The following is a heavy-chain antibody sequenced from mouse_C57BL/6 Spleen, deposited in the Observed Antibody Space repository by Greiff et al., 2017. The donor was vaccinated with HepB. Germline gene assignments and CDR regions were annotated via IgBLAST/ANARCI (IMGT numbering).Heavy chain of an antibody. V-gene: IGHV1-82*01. Sequence: QVQLKESGPELVKPGASVKISCKASGYAFSSSWMNWVKQRPGKGLEWIGRIYPGDGDTNYNGKFKGKATLTADKSSSTAYMQLSSLTSADSAVYFCARNWAYFDYWGQGTTLTVSS. D-gene: IGHD4-1*01. CDR3: ARNWAYFDY. J-gene: IGHJ2*01. CDR1: GYAFSSSW. CDR2: IYPGDGDT.